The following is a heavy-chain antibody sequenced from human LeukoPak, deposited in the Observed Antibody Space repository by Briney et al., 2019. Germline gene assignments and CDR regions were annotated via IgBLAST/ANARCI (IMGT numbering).Heavy chain of an antibody. J-gene: IGHJ4*02. Sequence: GGSLRLSCTASGFTLSNFGMHWVRQAPGKGLEWVSSISSTSSYIYYADSVKGRFTISRDNAKNSLYLQMNSLRAEDTAAYYCARGLCGGDCYSDWGQGTLVTVSS. D-gene: IGHD2-21*02. CDR1: GFTLSNFG. CDR3: ARGLCGGDCYSD. V-gene: IGHV3-21*01. CDR2: ISSTSSYI.